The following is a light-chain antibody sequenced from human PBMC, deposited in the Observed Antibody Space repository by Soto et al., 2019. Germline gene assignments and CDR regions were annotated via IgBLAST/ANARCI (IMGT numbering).Light chain of an antibody. Sequence: QSALTQPPSASGSPGQSVTISCTGTNSDVGGYNYVSWYQHHPGKAPKLMIYEVSKRPSGVPDRFFGSKSGNTASLTVSGLQAEDEADYYCSSYGGTNKFVVFGGGTKVTVL. CDR3: SSYGGTNKFVV. CDR1: NSDVGGYNY. J-gene: IGLJ2*01. V-gene: IGLV2-8*01. CDR2: EVS.